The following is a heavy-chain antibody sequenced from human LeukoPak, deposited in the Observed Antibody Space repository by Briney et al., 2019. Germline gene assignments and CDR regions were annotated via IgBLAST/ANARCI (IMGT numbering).Heavy chain of an antibody. CDR2: ISSSGSTI. J-gene: IGHJ4*02. V-gene: IGHV3-48*03. D-gene: IGHD3-16*01. Sequence: GGSLKLSCAASGFTFSSYEMNWVRQAPGKGLEWVSYISSSGSTIYYADSVKGRFTISRDNAKNSLYLQVNSLRAEDTAVYYCARGGGSQYYFDYWGQGTLVTVSS. CDR1: GFTFSSYE. CDR3: ARGGGSQYYFDY.